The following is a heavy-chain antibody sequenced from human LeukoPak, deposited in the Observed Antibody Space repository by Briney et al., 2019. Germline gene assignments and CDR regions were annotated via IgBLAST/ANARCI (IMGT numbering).Heavy chain of an antibody. V-gene: IGHV3-30-3*01. D-gene: IGHD5-18*01. CDR2: ISYDGSNK. CDR1: GFTFSNYA. Sequence: GRSLRLSCVASGFTFSNYAMHWVRQAPGKGLEWVAVISYDGSNKYYADSAKGRFTISRDNSKNTLYLQMNSLRVEDTAVYYCATVWMEKQLWLPFHHWGQGTLVTVSS. J-gene: IGHJ4*02. CDR3: ATVWMEKQLWLPFHH.